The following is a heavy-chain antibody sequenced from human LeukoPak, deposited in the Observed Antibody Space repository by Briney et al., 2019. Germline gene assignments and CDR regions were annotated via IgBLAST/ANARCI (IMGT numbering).Heavy chain of an antibody. CDR2: IYSGGRT. V-gene: IGHV3-66*02. CDR3: ARDRSGYANDAFDF. CDR1: GFIVSSNY. D-gene: IGHD3-3*01. J-gene: IGHJ3*01. Sequence: GGSLRLSCAVSGFIVSSNYMTWVRQAPGKGLEWVSVIYSGGRTYYADSVKGRFTISRDNSKNTMLLQMNSLRAEDTAVYHCARDRSGYANDAFDFWGQGTMVTVSS.